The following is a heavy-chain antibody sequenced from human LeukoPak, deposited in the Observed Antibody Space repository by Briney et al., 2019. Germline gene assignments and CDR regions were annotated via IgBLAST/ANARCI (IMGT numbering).Heavy chain of an antibody. J-gene: IGHJ5*02. V-gene: IGHV1-18*01. CDR2: ISAYNGNT. CDR1: GYTFTSYG. Sequence: GASVKVSCKASGYTFTSYGISWVRQAPGQGLEWMGWISAYNGNTNYAQKLQGRVTMTTETSTSTAYMELRSLRSDDTAVYYCARGLVPAAICWWFDPWGQGTLVTVSS. D-gene: IGHD2-2*02. CDR3: ARGLVPAAICWWFDP.